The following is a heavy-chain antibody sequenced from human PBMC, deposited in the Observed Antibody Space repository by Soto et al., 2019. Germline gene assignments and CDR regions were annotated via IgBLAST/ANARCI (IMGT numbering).Heavy chain of an antibody. CDR2: IYYSGST. J-gene: IGHJ6*02. Sequence: SETLSLTCTVSGGSISSGDYYWSWIRQPPGKGLEWIGYIYYSGSTYYNPSLKSRVTMSVDTSKSQFSLKLTSVTAADPAVYYCARGEDAFFYYGLDVWGQGITVTVSS. V-gene: IGHV4-30-4*02. CDR3: ARGEDAFFYYGLDV. CDR1: GGSISSGDYY.